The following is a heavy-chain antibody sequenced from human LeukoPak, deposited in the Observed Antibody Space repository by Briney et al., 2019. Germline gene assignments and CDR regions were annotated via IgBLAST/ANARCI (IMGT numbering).Heavy chain of an antibody. J-gene: IGHJ6*03. CDR1: GGPISSYY. Sequence: SETLSLTCTVSGGPISSYYWSWIRQPPGKGLEWIGEINHSGSTNYNPSLKSRVTISVDTSKNQFSLKLSSVTAADTAVYYCARGRFRFRAPNYYHYMDVWGKGTTVTISS. V-gene: IGHV4-34*01. D-gene: IGHD3-10*01. CDR2: INHSGST. CDR3: ARGRFRFRAPNYYHYMDV.